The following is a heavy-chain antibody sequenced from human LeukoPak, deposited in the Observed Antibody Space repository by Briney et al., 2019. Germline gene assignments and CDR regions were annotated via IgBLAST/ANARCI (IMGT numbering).Heavy chain of an antibody. CDR1: GGSSSGYY. J-gene: IGHJ1*01. V-gene: IGHV4-34*01. CDR2: INHSGST. Sequence: SETLSLTCAVYGGSSSGYYLSWIRQPPGKGLEWIGEINHSGSTNYNPSLKSRVTISVDASKTQFSLTLSCLTAADTAVYYCATLETVGATTSRRDRAEYFQHWGQGTLVTVSS. CDR3: ATLETVGATTSRRDRAEYFQH. D-gene: IGHD1-26*01.